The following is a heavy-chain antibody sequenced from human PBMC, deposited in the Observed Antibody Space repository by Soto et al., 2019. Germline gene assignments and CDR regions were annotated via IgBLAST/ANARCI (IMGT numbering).Heavy chain of an antibody. V-gene: IGHV1-24*01. J-gene: IGHJ6*02. CDR1: WCTPTELT. CDR2: FDPEDGET. D-gene: IGHD3-16*01. CDR3: ATYFRIRGGYYYGMDV. Sequence: VASKVAWCTPTELTMLWVLQVKGKGLEWMGGFDPEDGETIYAQKFQGRVTMTEDTSTDTAYMELSSLRSEDTAVYYCATYFRIRGGYYYGMDVWGQGTTVTVSS.